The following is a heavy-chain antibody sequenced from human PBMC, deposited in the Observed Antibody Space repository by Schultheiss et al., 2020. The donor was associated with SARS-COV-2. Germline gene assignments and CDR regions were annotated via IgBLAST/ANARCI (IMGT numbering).Heavy chain of an antibody. Sequence: SETLSLTCAVYGESFNGFSWTWIRQSPGKGLEWIGQVSHSGGTHYSPSLKRRVTISVDTSKSQFSLRLRSVTAADMAVYYCARGRAGDSSIRSPVMDVWGQGTTVTVSS. CDR1: GESFNGFS. D-gene: IGHD6-13*01. J-gene: IGHJ6*02. CDR2: VSHSGGT. V-gene: IGHV4-34*01. CDR3: ARGRAGDSSIRSPVMDV.